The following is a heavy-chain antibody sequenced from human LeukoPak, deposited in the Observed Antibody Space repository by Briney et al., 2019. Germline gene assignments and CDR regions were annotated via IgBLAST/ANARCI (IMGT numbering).Heavy chain of an antibody. Sequence: GGSLRLSCAASGFTFSSYTMNWVRQAPGKGLGWVSYITSRSSIISYADSVKGRFTISRDNARNSLYLQMNSLRDEDTAVYYCARYSYGSFDYWGQGTLVTVSS. V-gene: IGHV3-48*02. CDR2: ITSRSSII. D-gene: IGHD5-18*01. CDR1: GFTFSSYT. J-gene: IGHJ4*02. CDR3: ARYSYGSFDY.